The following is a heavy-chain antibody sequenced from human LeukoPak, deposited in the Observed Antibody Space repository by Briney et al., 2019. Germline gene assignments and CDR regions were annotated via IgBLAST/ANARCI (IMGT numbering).Heavy chain of an antibody. D-gene: IGHD3-22*01. CDR3: AKDSYYDSSGYRWYFDY. CDR2: ISGSGGST. CDR1: GFTFSNYE. J-gene: IGHJ4*02. V-gene: IGHV3-23*01. Sequence: GGSLRLSCAASGFTFSNYEMNWVRQAPGKGLEWVSAISGSGGSTYYADSVKGRFTISRDNSKNTLYLQMNSLRAEDTAVYYCAKDSYYDSSGYRWYFDYWGQGTLVTVSS.